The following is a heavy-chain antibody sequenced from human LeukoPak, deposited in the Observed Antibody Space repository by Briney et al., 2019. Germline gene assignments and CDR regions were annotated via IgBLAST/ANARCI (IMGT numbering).Heavy chain of an antibody. D-gene: IGHD3-16*02. CDR1: GGSSSSGGYS. CDR2: IYHSGST. V-gene: IGHV4-30-2*01. Sequence: SQTLCLTCAGSGGSSSSGGYSWSWIRQTPGKGLEWIGYIYHSGSTYYNPSLKSRVTISVDRSKNQFSLKLSSVTAADTAVYYCARGPYDYVWGSYRPGGFDYWGQGTLVTVSS. J-gene: IGHJ4*02. CDR3: ARGPYDYVWGSYRPGGFDY.